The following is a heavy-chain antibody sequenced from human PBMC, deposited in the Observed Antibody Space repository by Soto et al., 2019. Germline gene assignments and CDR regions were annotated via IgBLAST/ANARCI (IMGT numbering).Heavy chain of an antibody. Sequence: QVQLVESGGGVVQPGRSLRLSCAASGFTFSSYGMHWVRQAPGKGLEWVSVISYDGSNKYYADSVKGRFTISRDNAKNTLYLQMNSLRAEDTAVSYCAYDRRKVVVAAPFDYWGQGTLVTVSS. CDR1: GFTFSSYG. D-gene: IGHD2-15*01. V-gene: IGHV3-30*18. CDR2: ISYDGSNK. CDR3: AYDRRKVVVAAPFDY. J-gene: IGHJ4*02.